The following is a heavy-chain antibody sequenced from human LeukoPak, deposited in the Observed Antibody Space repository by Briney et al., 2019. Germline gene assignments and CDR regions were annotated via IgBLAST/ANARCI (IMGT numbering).Heavy chain of an antibody. J-gene: IGHJ4*02. Sequence: GGSLRLSCAASGFTVSSNYMSWVRQAPGKGLEWVSVIYSGGSTYYADSVKGRFTISRDNSKNTLYLQMNSLRAEDTAVYYCARPDYYDSSGYPCWGQGTLVTVSS. D-gene: IGHD3-22*01. CDR3: ARPDYYDSSGYPC. CDR2: IYSGGST. V-gene: IGHV3-66*01. CDR1: GFTVSSNY.